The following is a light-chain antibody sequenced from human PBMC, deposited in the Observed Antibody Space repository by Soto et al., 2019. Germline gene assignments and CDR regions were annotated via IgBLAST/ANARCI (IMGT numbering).Light chain of an antibody. CDR1: SGYSNYK. V-gene: IGLV9-49*01. CDR3: GADHGSGSSWGVV. CDR2: VGTGGIVG. J-gene: IGLJ2*01. Sequence: QLVLTQPPSASASLGASVTLTCTLSSGYSNYKVDWYQQRPGKGPRFVMRVGTGGIVGSKGDGIPDRFSVLGSGLNRYLTIKNIQEEDESDYHCGADHGSGSSWGVVFGGGTKVTVL.